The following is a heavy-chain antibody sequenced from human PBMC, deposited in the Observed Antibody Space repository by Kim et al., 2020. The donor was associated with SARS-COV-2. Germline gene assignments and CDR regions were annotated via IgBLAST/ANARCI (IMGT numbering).Heavy chain of an antibody. Sequence: SVKVSCKASGGTFSSYAISWVRQAPGQGLEWMGGIIPIFGTANYAQKFQGRVTITADESTSTAYMELSSLRSEDTAVYYCARSFLEWLDNYNWFDPWGQGTLVTVSS. CDR2: IIPIFGTA. V-gene: IGHV1-69*13. J-gene: IGHJ5*02. CDR3: ARSFLEWLDNYNWFDP. D-gene: IGHD3-3*01. CDR1: GGTFSSYA.